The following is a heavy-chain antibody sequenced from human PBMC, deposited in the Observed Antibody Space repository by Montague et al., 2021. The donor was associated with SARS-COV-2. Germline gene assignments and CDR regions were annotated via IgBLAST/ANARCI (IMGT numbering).Heavy chain of an antibody. V-gene: IGHV4-59*12. CDR2: IYYSGENI. D-gene: IGHD4-23*01. J-gene: IGHJ4*02. CDR3: ARWDPQTLTLIGLRGKSASDY. Sequence: SETLSLTCTVSGASISSYYCSWIRQPPGKGLEWIGYIYYSGENISYNPSLKSRVTISVDTSKSQFSLKLSSVTAADTGVYYCARWDPQTLTLIGLRGKSASDYWGQGTLVTVSS. CDR1: GASISSYY.